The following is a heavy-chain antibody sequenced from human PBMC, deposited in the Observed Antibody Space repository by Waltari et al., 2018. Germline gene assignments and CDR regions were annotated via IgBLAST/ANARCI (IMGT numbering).Heavy chain of an antibody. Sequence: VQLQESGPGLVTSSETLSLTCPVPGGAISLWCWRGIRQPAGKGLEWIGRLGISGSTNYNPALKSRVTMSVDTSKNQFSLKLASVTAADTAVYYCATGGGDFDQWGQGTLVTVSS. CDR1: GGAISLWC. CDR2: LGISGST. V-gene: IGHV4-4*07. J-gene: IGHJ4*02. D-gene: IGHD2-21*01. CDR3: ATGGGDFDQ.